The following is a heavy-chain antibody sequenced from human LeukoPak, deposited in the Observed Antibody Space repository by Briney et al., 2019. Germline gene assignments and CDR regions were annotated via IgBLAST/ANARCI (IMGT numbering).Heavy chain of an antibody. J-gene: IGHJ6*03. CDR1: GFTVSSNY. CDR3: ARNLYSYYMDV. CDR2: ISDSGRTI. Sequence: GGSLRLSCAASGFTVSSNYMSWVRQAPGKGLEWVSYISDSGRTIYYADSVKGRFTISRDNAKNSLYLQMNSLRAEDTAVYYCARNLYSYYMDVWGKGTTVTVSS. V-gene: IGHV3-11*04.